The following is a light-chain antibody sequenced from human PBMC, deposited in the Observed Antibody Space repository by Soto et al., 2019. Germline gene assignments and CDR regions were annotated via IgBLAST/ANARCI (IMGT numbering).Light chain of an antibody. V-gene: IGLV2-14*01. Sequence: QSALTQPASVSASPGQSITIYCTGTSSDVGGYNHVSWYQQHPGKVPKVMIFDVSNRPSGVSNRFSGSKSGNTASLTISGLQAEDEADYYCGSYTSSNTVVFGGGTKLTVL. CDR2: DVS. CDR3: GSYTSSNTVV. J-gene: IGLJ2*01. CDR1: SSDVGGYNH.